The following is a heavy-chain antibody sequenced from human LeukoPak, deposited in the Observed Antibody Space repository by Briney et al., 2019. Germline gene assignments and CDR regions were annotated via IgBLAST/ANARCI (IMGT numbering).Heavy chain of an antibody. CDR1: GYTFTTYW. Sequence: GESLKISCQGSGYTFTTYWIGLVRQMPGKGLEWMGIVYPGDSDTRYSPSFQGQVTISADKSISTAYLQWSNLKASDTAMYYCARLYYGSGSPFESWGQGTPVTVSS. CDR3: ARLYYGSGSPFES. CDR2: VYPGDSDT. V-gene: IGHV5-51*01. D-gene: IGHD3-10*01. J-gene: IGHJ4*02.